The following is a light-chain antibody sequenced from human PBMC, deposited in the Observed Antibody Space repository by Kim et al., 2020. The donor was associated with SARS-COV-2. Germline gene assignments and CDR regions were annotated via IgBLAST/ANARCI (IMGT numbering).Light chain of an antibody. V-gene: IGKV1-39*01. CDR3: QQSYSMPWT. Sequence: ASVNDRVTITCRASQSVSTYLNSFQQRPGKAPTLLIYSASALQTGVSARFSGTGSGTEFTLTISSLQPEDFATYYCQQSYSMPWTFGLGTKVDIK. CDR2: SAS. J-gene: IGKJ2*02. CDR1: QSVSTY.